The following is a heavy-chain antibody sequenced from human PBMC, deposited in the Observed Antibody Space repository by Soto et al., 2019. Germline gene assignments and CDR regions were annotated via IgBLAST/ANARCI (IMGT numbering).Heavy chain of an antibody. Sequence: TGGSLRLSCAASGIPFTSYGMIWVRQPPRKRLEWVSSISATGDRTNYLESVKGRFSISRDNSKNTLYLQMNSLTADDTAVYYCVSSTVPTEYWGLGTLVTVSS. CDR1: GIPFTSYG. V-gene: IGHV3-23*01. CDR3: VSSTVPTEY. CDR2: ISATGDRT. D-gene: IGHD2-21*02. J-gene: IGHJ4*02.